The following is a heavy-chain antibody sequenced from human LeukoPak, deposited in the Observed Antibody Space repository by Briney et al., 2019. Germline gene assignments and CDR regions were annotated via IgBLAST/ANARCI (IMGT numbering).Heavy chain of an antibody. CDR2: ISSGSGYI. V-gene: IGHV3-21*01. J-gene: IGHJ4*02. D-gene: IGHD1-26*01. CDR1: GFTFSIYN. Sequence: GGSLRLSCTGSGFTFSIYNMNWVRQAPGKGLEWVALISSGSGYIYYTDSVKGRFTISRDNAKNSLYLQMNSLRAEDTAVYYCARGSEWEPLYYFDYWGQGNLVTVSS. CDR3: ARGSEWEPLYYFDY.